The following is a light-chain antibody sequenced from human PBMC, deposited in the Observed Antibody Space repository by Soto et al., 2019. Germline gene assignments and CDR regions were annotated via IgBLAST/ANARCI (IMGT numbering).Light chain of an antibody. CDR2: GAS. CDR3: QQYNNWPPCT. Sequence: EIVMSQSPATLSVSTGERATLSCRASQSVSINLAWYQQKPGQAPRLLIYGASTRATGIPARFSGSGSGTEFTLTISSLQSEDFAVYYCQQYNNWPPCTFGQGTKVDIK. V-gene: IGKV3-15*01. CDR1: QSVSIN. J-gene: IGKJ2*02.